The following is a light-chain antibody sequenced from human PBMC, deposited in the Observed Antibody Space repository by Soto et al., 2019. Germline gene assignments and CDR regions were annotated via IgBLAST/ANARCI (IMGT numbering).Light chain of an antibody. CDR3: KHYAGSPPWT. CDR1: QSVGSIY. J-gene: IGKJ1*01. CDR2: GVS. Sequence: EIVLTQSPGTLSLSPGERATLSCRASQSVGSIYLAWYQQKPGQAPRLLIYGVSNRATGIPERFSGSGSGTDFTLTISRLEAEDLAVYYCKHYAGSPPWTFGQGTKVEIK. V-gene: IGKV3-20*01.